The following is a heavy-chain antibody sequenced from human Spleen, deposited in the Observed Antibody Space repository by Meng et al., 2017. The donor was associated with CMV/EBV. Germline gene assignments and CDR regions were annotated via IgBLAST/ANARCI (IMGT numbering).Heavy chain of an antibody. CDR3: AGGEGPATDY. CDR1: GFAFSSYG. J-gene: IGHJ4*02. CDR2: IKQDGSEK. D-gene: IGHD2-21*01. Sequence: GESLKISCEASGFAFSSYGMHWVRQAPGKGLEWVANIKQDGSEKYYVDSVKGRFTISRDNAKNSLYLQMNSLRAEDTAVYYCAGGEGPATDYWGQGTLVTVSS. V-gene: IGHV3-7*01.